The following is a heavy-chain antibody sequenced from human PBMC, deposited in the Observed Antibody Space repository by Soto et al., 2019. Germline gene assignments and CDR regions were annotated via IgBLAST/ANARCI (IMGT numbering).Heavy chain of an antibody. CDR1: GGSFSGYY. V-gene: IGHV4-34*01. CDR2: INHSGST. D-gene: IGHD2-15*01. J-gene: IGHJ5*02. Sequence: PSETLSLTCAVYGGSFSGYYWSWIRQPPGKGLEWIGEINHSGSTNYNPSLKSRVTISVDTSKNQFSLKLSSVTAADTAAYYFARAYCSGGSCYFRAPRNWFDPWGQGTLVTVSS. CDR3: ARAYCSGGSCYFRAPRNWFDP.